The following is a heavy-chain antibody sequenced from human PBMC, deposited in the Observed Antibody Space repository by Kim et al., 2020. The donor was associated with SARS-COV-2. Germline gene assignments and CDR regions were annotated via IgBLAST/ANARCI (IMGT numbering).Heavy chain of an antibody. CDR1: GGSFSGYY. Sequence: SETLSLTCAVYGGSFSGYYWSWIRQPPGKGLEWIGEINHSGSTNYNPSLKSRVTISVDTSKNQFSLKLSSVTAADTAVYYCARGPFGESNPFDYWGQGTLVTVSS. CDR3: ARGPFGESNPFDY. V-gene: IGHV4-34*01. J-gene: IGHJ4*02. CDR2: INHSGST. D-gene: IGHD3-10*01.